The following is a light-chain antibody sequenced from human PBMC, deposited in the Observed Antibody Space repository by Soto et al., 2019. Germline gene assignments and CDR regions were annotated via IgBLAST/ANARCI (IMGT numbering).Light chain of an antibody. J-gene: IGKJ4*01. V-gene: IGKV3-11*01. CDR3: QQRCNWPPVT. CDR2: DAS. Sequence: EIVMTQSPATLSGSPGERITLSCRASQSVSGCLAWYQQKPGQAPRLLIYDASNRATGIPARFSGSGSGTDFTLTISSLEPEDFAVYYCQQRCNWPPVTFGGGTKVEIK. CDR1: QSVSGC.